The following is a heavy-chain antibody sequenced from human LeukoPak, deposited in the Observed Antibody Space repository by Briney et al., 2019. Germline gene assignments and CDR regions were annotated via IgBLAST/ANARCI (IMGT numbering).Heavy chain of an antibody. CDR1: GGSFSGYY. CDR2: INHSGST. D-gene: IGHD2-2*01. J-gene: IGHJ5*02. CDR3: ARRKRSGCSSTSCLLNWFDP. V-gene: IGHV4-34*01. Sequence: SETLSLTCAVSGGSFSGYYWSWIRQPPGKGLEWRGQINHSGSTNYNTSLKSRVTISVDTSKNQFSLKLSSVTAADTAVYYCARRKRSGCSSTSCLLNWFDPWGQGTLVTVSS.